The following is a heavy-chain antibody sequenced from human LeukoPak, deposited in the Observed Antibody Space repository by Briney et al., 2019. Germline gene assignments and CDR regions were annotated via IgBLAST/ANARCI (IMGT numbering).Heavy chain of an antibody. D-gene: IGHD4-17*01. CDR2: IYYSGST. J-gene: IGHJ4*02. Sequence: TTSETLSLTCTVSGDSISSSSYYWGWIRQSPGKGLEWIGNIYYSGSTYYNPSLKRRVTISVDTSKNQFSLKLSSVTAADTAVYYCARSDYGDYLPFVPYYFDYWGQGTLVTVSS. CDR1: GDSISSSSYY. CDR3: ARSDYGDYLPFVPYYFDY. V-gene: IGHV4-39*07.